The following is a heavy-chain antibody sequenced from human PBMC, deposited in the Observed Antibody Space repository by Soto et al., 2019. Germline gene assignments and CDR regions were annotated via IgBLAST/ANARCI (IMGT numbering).Heavy chain of an antibody. CDR1: GGSISSYY. D-gene: IGHD2-2*01. CDR2: IYYSGST. V-gene: IGHV4-30-4*01. J-gene: IGHJ5*02. CDR3: ARATIVLVPAAMVSHWFDP. Sequence: PSETLSLTCTVSGGSISSYYWSWIRQPPGKGLEWIGYIYYSGSTYYNPSLKGRVTISVDTSKNQFSLKLSSVTAADTAVYYCARATIVLVPAAMVSHWFDPWGQGTLVTVSS.